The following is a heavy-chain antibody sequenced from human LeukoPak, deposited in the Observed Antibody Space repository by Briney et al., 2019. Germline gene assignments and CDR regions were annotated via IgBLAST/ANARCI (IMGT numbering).Heavy chain of an antibody. CDR2: IYYSGST. V-gene: IGHV4-59*01. Sequence: PSETLSLTCTVSGVSISSYYWSWIRQPPGKGLEWIGYIYYSGSTNYNPSLKSRVTISVDTSRNQFSLRLSSVTAADTAVYYCARARGLAVDSSGYYVYEYWGQGTLVTVSS. CDR1: GVSISSYY. CDR3: ARARGLAVDSSGYYVYEY. J-gene: IGHJ4*02. D-gene: IGHD3-22*01.